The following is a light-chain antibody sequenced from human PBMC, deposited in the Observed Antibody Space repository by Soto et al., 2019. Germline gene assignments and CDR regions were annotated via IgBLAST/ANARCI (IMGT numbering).Light chain of an antibody. CDR2: DAS. V-gene: IGKV3-11*01. CDR1: QSVGSN. Sequence: EIVLTQSPATLSLSPGERATLSCRASQSVGSNLAWYQQKPGQAPRLLILDASNRVTGIPARFSGSGSGTDFALTISSLEPEDFAFYYCQQRSSWWTFGQGTKVEIK. CDR3: QQRSSWWT. J-gene: IGKJ1*01.